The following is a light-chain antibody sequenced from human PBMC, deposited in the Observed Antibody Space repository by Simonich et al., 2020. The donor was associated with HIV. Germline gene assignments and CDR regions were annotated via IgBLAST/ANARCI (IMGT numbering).Light chain of an antibody. J-gene: IGKJ2*01. CDR2: GAS. Sequence: DIQMTQSPSSLSASVGDRVTVTCRACQTISNYLNWYQQKPGKAPQLLIYGASILQSGIPSRFSGRRSGTDFTLAISNLQPEDFATYYCQQSYSTPYTFGQGTKVEIK. CDR3: QQSYSTPYT. CDR1: QTISNY. V-gene: IGKV1-39*01.